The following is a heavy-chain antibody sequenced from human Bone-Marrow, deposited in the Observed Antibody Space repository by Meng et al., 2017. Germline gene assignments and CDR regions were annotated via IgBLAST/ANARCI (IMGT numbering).Heavy chain of an antibody. CDR2: VGHSWFT. J-gene: IGHJ5*02. CDR3: VRSRAWVRTGFDP. Sequence: QPAMQESGPGLVKPSAALSLSCSVSGASISSSDSYWGWILQSPGKGLEWIGSVGHSWFTYYTPSLESRVTVSVDTSRSQFSLELTSVTAADTTVYYCVRSRAWVRTGFDPSGQGTLVTVSS. V-gene: IGHV4-39*01. CDR1: GASISSSDSY. D-gene: IGHD1/OR15-1a*01.